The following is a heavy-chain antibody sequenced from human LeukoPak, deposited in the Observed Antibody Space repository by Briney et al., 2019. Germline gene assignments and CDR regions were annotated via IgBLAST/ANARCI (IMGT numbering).Heavy chain of an antibody. J-gene: IGHJ4*02. CDR1: GFTFSSYG. CDR3: AKDLLQALDQNDY. CDR2: IRYDGSNK. Sequence: GGSLRLSCAASGFTFSSYGMHWVRQAPGKGLEWVAFIRYDGSNKYYADSVKGRFTISRDNSKNTLYLQMNSLRAEDTAVYYCAKDLLQALDQNDYWGQGTLVTVSS. D-gene: IGHD2-15*01. V-gene: IGHV3-30*02.